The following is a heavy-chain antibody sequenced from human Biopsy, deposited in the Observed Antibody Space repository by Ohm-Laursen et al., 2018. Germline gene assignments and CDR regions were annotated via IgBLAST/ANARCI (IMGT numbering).Heavy chain of an antibody. D-gene: IGHD3-22*01. CDR3: ARDYDTSGYYYVS. J-gene: IGHJ5*02. Sequence: SGTLSLTCTVSGGSISNNNYYWGWIRPPPGLGLVWIGSIFYRGTTHNKPYLKGLVTIYVDTPKNQFSLKLNSVTAADTAVYYCARDYDTSGYYYVSWGQGTLVTVSS. CDR2: IFYRGTT. CDR1: GGSISNNNYY. V-gene: IGHV4-39*01.